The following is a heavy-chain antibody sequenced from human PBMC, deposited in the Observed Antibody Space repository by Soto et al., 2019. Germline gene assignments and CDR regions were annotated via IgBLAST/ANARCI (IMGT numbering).Heavy chain of an antibody. CDR3: ARDYDSSGYPRYYFDY. V-gene: IGHV3-33*01. Sequence: GGSLRLACGASGFTFSSYGIHWVRQAPGKGLEWVAVIWYDGSNKYYADSVKGRFTISRDNSKNTLYLQMNSLRAEDTAVYYCARDYDSSGYPRYYFDYWGQGTLVTVSS. CDR1: GFTFSSYG. CDR2: IWYDGSNK. D-gene: IGHD3-22*01. J-gene: IGHJ4*02.